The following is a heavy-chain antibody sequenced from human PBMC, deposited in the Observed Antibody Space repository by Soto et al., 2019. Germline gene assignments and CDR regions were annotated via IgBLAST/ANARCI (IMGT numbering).Heavy chain of an antibody. CDR2: ISYDGSNK. D-gene: IGHD4-17*01. CDR3: AKEYGKYYYCCGMDV. V-gene: IGHV3-30*18. CDR1: GFTFSSYG. Sequence: QVQLVESGGGVVQPGRSLRLSCAASGFTFSSYGMHWVRQAPGKGLEWVAVISYDGSNKYYADSVKGRFTISRDNSKNALDLQMNSLRAEDTAVYYCAKEYGKYYYCCGMDVWGQGTTVTVSS. J-gene: IGHJ6*02.